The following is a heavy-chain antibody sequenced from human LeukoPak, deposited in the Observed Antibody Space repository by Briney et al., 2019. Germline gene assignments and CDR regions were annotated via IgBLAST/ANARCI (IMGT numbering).Heavy chain of an antibody. J-gene: IGHJ4*02. CDR3: ARVPYSSSWYEDY. Sequence: SETLSLTCTVSGGSISSYYWSWIRQPPGKGLEWIGYIYYSGSTNYNPSLKSRVTISVDTSKNQFSLKLSSVTAADTAVYYCARVPYSSSWYEDYWGQGTLVTVSS. D-gene: IGHD6-13*01. V-gene: IGHV4-59*01. CDR2: IYYSGST. CDR1: GGSISSYY.